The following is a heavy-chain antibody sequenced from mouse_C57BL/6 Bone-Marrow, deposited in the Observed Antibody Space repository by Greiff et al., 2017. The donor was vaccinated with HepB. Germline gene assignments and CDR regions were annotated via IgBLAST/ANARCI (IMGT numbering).Heavy chain of an antibody. J-gene: IGHJ4*01. D-gene: IGHD2-3*01. CDR1: GYSFTSYW. V-gene: IGHV1-72*01. Sequence: QVQLQQPGAELVKPGASVKLSCKASGYSFTSYWMHWVKPRPGRGLEWIGRIDPNSGGTKYNEKFKSKATLTVDKPSSTAYMQLSSLTSEDSAVYYCARRRDGGSLYAMDDWGQGTSVTVSS. CDR2: IDPNSGGT. CDR3: ARRRDGGSLYAMDD.